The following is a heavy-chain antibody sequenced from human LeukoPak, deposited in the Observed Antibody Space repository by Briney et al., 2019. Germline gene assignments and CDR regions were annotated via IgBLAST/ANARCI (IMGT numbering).Heavy chain of an antibody. CDR2: ISSSGSDI. Sequence: PGGSLRLSCAASGFTFSNYEMHWVRQAPGKGLEWVSYISSSGSDIYYADSVKGRFTISRDNAKNSLYLQMNSLRAEDTAVYYCAKVGVGAADWWGQGTLVTVSS. CDR3: AKVGVGAADW. V-gene: IGHV3-48*03. CDR1: GFTFSNYE. J-gene: IGHJ4*02. D-gene: IGHD1-26*01.